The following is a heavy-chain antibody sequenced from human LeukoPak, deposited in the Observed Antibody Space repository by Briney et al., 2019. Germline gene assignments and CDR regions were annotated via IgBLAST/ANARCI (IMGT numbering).Heavy chain of an antibody. Sequence: QAGGSLRLSCAASGFTVSNKYMTWVRQAPGKGLEWVSLIYRDGRTYYADSVKGRCTISRDNAKNSLYLQMNSLRAEDTAIYYCTRGMLRQPPDYWGQGMLVTVSS. CDR2: IYRDGRT. V-gene: IGHV3-53*01. CDR3: TRGMLRQPPDY. D-gene: IGHD3-10*02. CDR1: GFTVSNKY. J-gene: IGHJ4*02.